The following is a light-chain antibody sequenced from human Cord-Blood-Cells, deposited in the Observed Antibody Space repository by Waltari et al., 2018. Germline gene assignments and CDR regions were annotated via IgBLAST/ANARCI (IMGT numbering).Light chain of an antibody. Sequence: DIQMTQSPSTLSASVGDRVTITCRASQCISSWLAWYQQKPGKAPKLLIYDASSLESGYPSRFSGSGSGTEFTITISRLQPDDCATYYCQQYKSYSPWTFGQGTKVEIK. V-gene: IGKV1-5*01. CDR2: DAS. CDR1: QCISSW. J-gene: IGKJ1*01. CDR3: QQYKSYSPWT.